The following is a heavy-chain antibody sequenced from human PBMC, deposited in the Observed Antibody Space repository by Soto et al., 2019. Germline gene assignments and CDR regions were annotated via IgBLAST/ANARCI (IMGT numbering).Heavy chain of an antibody. CDR3: ASLEKSYGDV. V-gene: IGHV3-11*06. CDR2: ISSSGSST. CDR1: GFTFGDYY. Sequence: LRLSCVVSGFTFGDYYMSWIRQAPGKGLEWVSYISSSGSSTNYADSVKDRFTVSRDNAKSSLFLQMNSLRVEDTGVYYCASLEKSYGDVWGQGTTVTVSS. J-gene: IGHJ6*02. D-gene: IGHD3-10*01.